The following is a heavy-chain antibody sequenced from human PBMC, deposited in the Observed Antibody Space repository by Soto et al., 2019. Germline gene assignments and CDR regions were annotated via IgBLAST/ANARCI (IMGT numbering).Heavy chain of an antibody. V-gene: IGHV1-69*13. CDR3: ATYDYYDSSGYY. Sequence: SVKVSCKTSGATFSSYAISWVRQAPGQGLEWMGGIIPIFGTANYAQKFQGRVTITADESTSTAYMELSSLRSEDTAVYYCATYDYYDSSGYYWGQGTLVTVSS. CDR2: IIPIFGTA. CDR1: GATFSSYA. D-gene: IGHD3-22*01. J-gene: IGHJ4*02.